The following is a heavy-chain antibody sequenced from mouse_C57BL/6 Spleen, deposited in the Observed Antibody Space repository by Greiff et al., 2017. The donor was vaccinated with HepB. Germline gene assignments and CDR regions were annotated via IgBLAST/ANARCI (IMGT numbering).Heavy chain of an antibody. D-gene: IGHD2-3*01. CDR2: INYDGSST. J-gene: IGHJ4*01. CDR1: GFTFSDYY. CDR3: ARGLYDGYPMDY. Sequence: EVNVVESEGGLVQPGSSMKLSCTASGFTFSDYYMAWVRQVPEKGLEWVANINYDGSSTYYLDSLKSRFIISRDNAKNILYLQMSSLKSEDTATYYCARGLYDGYPMDYWGQGTSVTVSS. V-gene: IGHV5-16*01.